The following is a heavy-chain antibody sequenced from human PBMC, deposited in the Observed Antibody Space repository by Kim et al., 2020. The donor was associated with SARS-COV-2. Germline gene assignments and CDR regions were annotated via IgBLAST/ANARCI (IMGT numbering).Heavy chain of an antibody. J-gene: IGHJ4*02. Sequence: GGSLRLSCAASGFIFDTYAMHWVRQTPGRRLDYVSAISSNGADPYYADSVKGRFIISRDNSKNTMYLQMGSLRAEDMAVYYCAREGRHCSGTACYLFDYWGQGTLVTVSS. CDR2: ISSNGADP. CDR3: AREGRHCSGTACYLFDY. V-gene: IGHV3-64*02. CDR1: GFIFDTYA. D-gene: IGHD2-2*01.